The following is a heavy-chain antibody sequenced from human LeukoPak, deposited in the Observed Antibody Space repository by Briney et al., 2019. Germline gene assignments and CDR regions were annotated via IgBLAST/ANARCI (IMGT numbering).Heavy chain of an antibody. V-gene: IGHV4-34*01. CDR3: ARGRGGLKPDYYYYGMDV. CDR1: GGSFSGYY. D-gene: IGHD1-14*01. J-gene: IGHJ6*02. CDR2: INHSGST. Sequence: SETLSLTCAVYGGSFSGYYWSWIRQPPGKGLEWAGEINHSGSTNYNPSLKSRVTISVDTSKNQFSLKLSSVTAADTAVYYCARGRGGLKPDYYYYGMDVWGQGTTVTVSS.